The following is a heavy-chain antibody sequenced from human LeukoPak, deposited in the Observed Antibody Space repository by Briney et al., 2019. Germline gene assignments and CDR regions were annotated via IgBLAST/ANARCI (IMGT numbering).Heavy chain of an antibody. J-gene: IGHJ4*02. D-gene: IGHD4-23*01. CDR1: GFTFTTYW. Sequence: GGSLRLSCAASGFTFTTYWMHWVRQAPGKGLVWVSHINSYGSITSYADSVKGRFTISRDNAKNTLYLQMNSLRAEDTAVYYCARLASTRWHFDYWGQGTLVTVSS. CDR3: ARLASTRWHFDY. CDR2: INSYGSIT. V-gene: IGHV3-74*01.